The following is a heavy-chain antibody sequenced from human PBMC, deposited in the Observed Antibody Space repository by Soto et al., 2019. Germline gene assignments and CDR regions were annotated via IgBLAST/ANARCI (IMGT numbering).Heavy chain of an antibody. V-gene: IGHV4-4*07. CDR2: IYTSGST. Sequence: SLTCTVSGGSISSYYWSWIRQPAGKGLEWIGRIYTSGSTNYNPSLKSRVTMSVDTSKNQFSLKLSSVTAADTAVYYCARGYYYGSGSYYLDYYYYGMDVWGQGTTVTVS. CDR3: ARGYYYGSGSYYLDYYYYGMDV. CDR1: GGSISSYY. D-gene: IGHD3-10*01. J-gene: IGHJ6*02.